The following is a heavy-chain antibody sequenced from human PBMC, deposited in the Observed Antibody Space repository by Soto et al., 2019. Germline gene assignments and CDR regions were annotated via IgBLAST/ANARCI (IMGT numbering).Heavy chain of an antibody. CDR2: ISSNGGST. CDR1: GFTFSTYA. CDR3: ARQRYVTGSYSFDD. Sequence: EVQLVESGGGLVQPGGSLRLSCAASGFTFSTYAMHWVRQAPGKGLEYVSAISSNGGSTYYANSVKGRFTISRDKSKNTLYLQMGSLRAEDIAVYYSARQRYVTGSYSFDDWGQGTLVTVSS. V-gene: IGHV3-64*01. D-gene: IGHD3-10*01. J-gene: IGHJ4*02.